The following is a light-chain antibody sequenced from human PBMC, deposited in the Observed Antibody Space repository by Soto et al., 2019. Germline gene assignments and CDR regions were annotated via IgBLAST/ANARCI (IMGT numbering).Light chain of an antibody. CDR3: QQYKNWPL. J-gene: IGKJ5*01. CDR2: AAS. CDR1: QGISSY. Sequence: AIRMTQSPSSLSASTGDRVTITCRASQGISSYLAWYQQKPGKAPKLLIYAASTLQSGVPSRFSGSGSGTEFTLTISSLQPDDFATYYCQQYKNWPLFGQGTRLEIK. V-gene: IGKV1-8*01.